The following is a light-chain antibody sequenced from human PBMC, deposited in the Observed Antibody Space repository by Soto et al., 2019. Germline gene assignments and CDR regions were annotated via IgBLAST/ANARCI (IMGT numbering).Light chain of an antibody. CDR1: SSNIGSNT. Sequence: QSVLTQPPSASGTPGQRVTISCSGSSSNIGSNTVNWYQQLPGTAPKLLIYSNNQRPSGVPDRFSGSKSGTSASLAISGLQSGDEADYYCAAWYDSLNGVVFGGGTQVTVL. J-gene: IGLJ2*01. CDR2: SNN. V-gene: IGLV1-44*01. CDR3: AAWYDSLNGVV.